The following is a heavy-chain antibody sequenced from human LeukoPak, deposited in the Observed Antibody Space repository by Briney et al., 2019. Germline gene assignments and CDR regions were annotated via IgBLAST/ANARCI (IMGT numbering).Heavy chain of an antibody. J-gene: IGHJ2*01. CDR1: GGSFSGYY. V-gene: IGHV4-31*11. D-gene: IGHD3-10*01. CDR2: IYYSGST. CDR3: ARDRGSGSYYNGYWYFDL. Sequence: SETLSLTCAVYGGSFSGYYWSWIRQHPGKGLEWIGYIYYSGSTYYNPSLKSRVTISVDTSKNQFSLKLSSVTAADTAVYYCARDRGSGSYYNGYWYFDLWGRGTLVTVSS.